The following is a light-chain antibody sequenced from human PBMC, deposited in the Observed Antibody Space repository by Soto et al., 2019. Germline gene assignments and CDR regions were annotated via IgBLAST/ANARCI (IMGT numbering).Light chain of an antibody. CDR2: VAS. CDR1: RNINNY. CDR3: QQSYSIPYT. J-gene: IGKJ2*01. Sequence: DIQLTQSPSSLSASVGDSATITCRASRNINNYLNWYQHKPGKAPKLLIYVASTLQSGVPSRFSGSGSGTDFILTISSLQPDDFATYYCQQSYSIPYTLGQGTKVDI. V-gene: IGKV1-39*01.